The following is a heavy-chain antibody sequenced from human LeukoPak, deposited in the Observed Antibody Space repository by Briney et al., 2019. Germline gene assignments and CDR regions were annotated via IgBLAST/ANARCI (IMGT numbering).Heavy chain of an antibody. Sequence: GGPLRLSCAASGFTVITNDITWVRQAPEKGLEVVSVLYSEGNTKYADSVQGRFTISRDNSKNTLYLEMNSLSHDDTAVYYCARGVEPLAANTLAYWGQGTLVTVSS. V-gene: IGHV3-53*01. CDR2: LYSEGNT. J-gene: IGHJ4*02. CDR1: GFTVITND. CDR3: ARGVEPLAANTLAY. D-gene: IGHD1-14*01.